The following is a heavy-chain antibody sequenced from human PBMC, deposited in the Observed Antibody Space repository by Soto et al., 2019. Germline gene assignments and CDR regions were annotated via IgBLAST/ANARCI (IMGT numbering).Heavy chain of an antibody. Sequence: QVQLVESGGGVVQPGRSLRLSCAASGFTFSSYGMHWVRQAPGKGLEWVAVISYDGSNKYYADSVKGRFTISRDNSKNTLYLQMNSLRAEDTAVYYCANNARITGTTWHAFDIWGQGTMVTVSS. D-gene: IGHD1-7*01. CDR1: GFTFSSYG. CDR2: ISYDGSNK. CDR3: ANNARITGTTWHAFDI. J-gene: IGHJ3*02. V-gene: IGHV3-30*18.